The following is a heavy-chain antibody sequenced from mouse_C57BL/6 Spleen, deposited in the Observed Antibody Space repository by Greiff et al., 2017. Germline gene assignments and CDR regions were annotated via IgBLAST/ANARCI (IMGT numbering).Heavy chain of an antibody. CDR1: GYSITSGYY. J-gene: IGHJ2*01. CDR3: ASTIYYYGSSPLFES. D-gene: IGHD1-1*01. V-gene: IGHV3-6*01. Sequence: EVQLVESGPGLVKPSQSLSLTCSVTGYSITSGYYWNWIRQFPGNKLEWMGYISYDGSNNYNPSLKNRISITRDTSKNQFFLKLNSVTTEDTATYYCASTIYYYGSSPLFESWGQGTTLTVSS. CDR2: ISYDGSN.